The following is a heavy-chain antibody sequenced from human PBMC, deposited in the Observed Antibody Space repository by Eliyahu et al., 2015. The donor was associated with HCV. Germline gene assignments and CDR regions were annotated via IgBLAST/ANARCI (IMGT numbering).Heavy chain of an antibody. J-gene: IGHJ5*02. CDR2: IGYSGEST. CDR1: GFTFKSYL. D-gene: IGHD1-26*01. CDR3: AKDAAIQGAMTGWFDP. Sequence: EAQLLESGGGLVQPGGSLRLSCAASGFTFKSYLMTWVRQAPGKGLEWVSSIGYSGESTYYADSVRGRFTISRDNSKTTLYLQMNSLRAEDSAVYYCAKDAAIQGAMTGWFDPWGQGTLVTVSS. V-gene: IGHV3-23*01.